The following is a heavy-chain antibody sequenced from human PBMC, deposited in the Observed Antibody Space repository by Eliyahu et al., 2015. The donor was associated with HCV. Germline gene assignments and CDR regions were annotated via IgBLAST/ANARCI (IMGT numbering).Heavy chain of an antibody. J-gene: IGHJ4*02. CDR3: ARGASRYFTTSDYDY. CDR1: EFTFSSYS. V-gene: IGHV3-21*01. Sequence: EVQLVESGGGLVKPGGSLXLSXAASEFTFSSYSMNWVRQAXGGGLEWVSSISTSSNYIYYADSVKGRFTVSRDNARNSLFLQMNSLRAEDTAVYYCARGASRYFTTSDYDYWGQGTLVTVSS. CDR2: ISTSSNYI. D-gene: IGHD2/OR15-2a*01.